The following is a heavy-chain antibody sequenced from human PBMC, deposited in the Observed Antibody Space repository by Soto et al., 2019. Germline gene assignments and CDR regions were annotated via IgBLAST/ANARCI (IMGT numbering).Heavy chain of an antibody. CDR3: ARGGLPPVVAAKRNWFDP. D-gene: IGHD2-15*01. CDR1: GYTFTSYD. Sequence: ASVKVSCKASGYTFTSYDINWVRQATGQGLEWMGWMNPNSGNTGYAQKFQGRVTMTRNTSISTAYMELSSLRSEDTAVYYCARGGLPPVVAAKRNWFDPWGQGTLVTVSS. J-gene: IGHJ5*02. V-gene: IGHV1-8*01. CDR2: MNPNSGNT.